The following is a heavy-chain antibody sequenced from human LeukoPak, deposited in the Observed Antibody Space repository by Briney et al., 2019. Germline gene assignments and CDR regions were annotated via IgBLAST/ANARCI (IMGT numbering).Heavy chain of an antibody. CDR3: ATDGMVRGPDAWFDS. V-gene: IGHV4-30-4*07. Sequence: PSETLSLTCTVSGGSISSGSYYWSWIRQPPGKGLEWIGYIYYSGTTYYNPSLKSRVTISVDTSKNQFSLKLSSVTAADTAVYYCATDGMVRGPDAWFDSWGQGTLVTVSS. D-gene: IGHD3-10*01. J-gene: IGHJ5*01. CDR2: IYYSGTT. CDR1: GGSISSGSYY.